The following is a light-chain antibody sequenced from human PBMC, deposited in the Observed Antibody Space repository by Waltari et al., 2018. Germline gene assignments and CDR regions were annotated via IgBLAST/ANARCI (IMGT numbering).Light chain of an antibody. CDR2: GKN. V-gene: IGLV3-19*01. CDR3: SSRELSGHVV. CDR1: ILRTSY. Sequence: SSDLTKDPAVSVDLGKTVRITCHGAILRTSYGNWCRQKPGRPPELVISGKNNRPSWIPDRFSASSSGNTASLIITGAQAEDEADYYCSSRELSGHVVFGGWTRLTVL. J-gene: IGLJ2*01.